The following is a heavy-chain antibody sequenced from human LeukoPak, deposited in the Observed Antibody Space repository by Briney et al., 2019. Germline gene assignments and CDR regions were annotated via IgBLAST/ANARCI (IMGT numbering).Heavy chain of an antibody. J-gene: IGHJ6*03. D-gene: IGHD3-22*01. CDR3: AKDSVGYYDSSGYYPYYYYYYYMDV. CDR2: ISWNSGSI. CDR1: GFTFDDYA. Sequence: GGSLRLSCAASGFTFDDYAMHWVRQAPGKGLEWVSGISWNSGSIGYADSVEGRFTISRDNAKNSLYLQMNSLRAEDTALYYCAKDSVGYYDSSGYYPYYYYYYYMDVWGKGTTVTVSS. V-gene: IGHV3-9*01.